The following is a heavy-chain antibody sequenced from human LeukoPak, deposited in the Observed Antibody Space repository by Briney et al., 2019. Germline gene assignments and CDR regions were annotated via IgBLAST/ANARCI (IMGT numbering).Heavy chain of an antibody. CDR2: IHPNNGDT. Sequence: GASVKVSCKASGYTFTDYYIHWVRQAPGQGLEWMGLIHPNNGDTYFAQKFRGRVTMTRDTSISTTYMGLNRLTSDDTAVYYCARDYSECYNDWAQGILGTISS. CDR1: GYTFTDYY. D-gene: IGHD2-21*01. V-gene: IGHV1-2*06. CDR3: ARDYSECYND. J-gene: IGHJ4*02.